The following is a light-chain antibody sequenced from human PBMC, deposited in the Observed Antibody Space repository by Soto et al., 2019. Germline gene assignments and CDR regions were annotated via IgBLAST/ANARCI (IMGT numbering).Light chain of an antibody. CDR1: SGHSSNI. J-gene: IGLJ2*01. CDR3: ETWGTNTRV. Sequence: QPVLTQSSSASAALGSSVKLTCTLSSGHSSNIIAWHQQQPGKAPRYLMKLEGSGNYNKGSGVPDRFSGSSSGADRYLTISNLQFEDEADYYCETWGTNTRVFGGGTKLTVL. V-gene: IGLV4-60*02. CDR2: LEGSGNY.